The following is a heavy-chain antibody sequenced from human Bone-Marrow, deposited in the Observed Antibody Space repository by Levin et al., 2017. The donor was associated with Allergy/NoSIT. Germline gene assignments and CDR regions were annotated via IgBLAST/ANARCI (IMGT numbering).Heavy chain of an antibody. Sequence: PGGSLRLSCAASGFPFSSYRMHWVRQAPGKGLVWVSRIKTDGSSTSYVDAVKGRFTISRDNAKNTLYLQMNSLRAEDTAVYYCARDSSGVSTMTSDSWGQGTLVTVSS. CDR3: ARDSSGVSTMTSDS. J-gene: IGHJ5*01. D-gene: IGHD5/OR15-5a*01. CDR1: GFPFSSYR. V-gene: IGHV3-74*01. CDR2: IKTDGSST.